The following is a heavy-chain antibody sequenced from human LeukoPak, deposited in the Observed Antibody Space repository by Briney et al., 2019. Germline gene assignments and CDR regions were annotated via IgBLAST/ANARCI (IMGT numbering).Heavy chain of an antibody. J-gene: IGHJ4*02. CDR3: ARDYYDSSGYYYGVDY. D-gene: IGHD3-22*01. CDR1: GYTFTGYY. V-gene: IGHV1-2*02. CDR2: INPNINGT. Sequence: ASVKVSCKASGYTFTGYYIHWVRQAPGQGLEWMGWINPNINGTNYAQKFQGRVTMTGDRSISTAYMELSRLRSDDTAVYYCARDYYDSSGYYYGVDYWGQGTLVTVSS.